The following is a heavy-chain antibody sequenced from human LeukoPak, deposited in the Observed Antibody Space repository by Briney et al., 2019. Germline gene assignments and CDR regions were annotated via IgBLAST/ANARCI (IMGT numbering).Heavy chain of an antibody. Sequence: SETLSLTCAVYGGSFSGYYWSWIRQPPGKGLEWIGEINHSGSTNYNPSLKSQVTISVDTSKNQFSLKLSSVTAADTSVYYCARGRNRYYYYYGMDVWGQGTTVTVSS. V-gene: IGHV4-34*01. J-gene: IGHJ6*02. CDR2: INHSGST. CDR3: ARGRNRYYYYYGMDV. D-gene: IGHD2-15*01. CDR1: GGSFSGYY.